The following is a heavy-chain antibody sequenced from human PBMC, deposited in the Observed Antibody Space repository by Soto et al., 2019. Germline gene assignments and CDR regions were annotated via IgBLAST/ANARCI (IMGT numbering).Heavy chain of an antibody. V-gene: IGHV4-39*01. CDR2: VYYSGSA. D-gene: IGHD1-7*01. CDR3: ARHMPGTMLSV. J-gene: IGHJ6*02. CDR1: GGSISSSSWY. Sequence: QLQLQESGPGLVKPSETLSLTCSVSGGSISSSSWYWVWNRQPPGKGLEWIGTVYYSGSAYYNPSLRSRVTKSVDTSKNQLSLRLSSVTAGDTAVYYCARHMPGTMLSVWGQGTTVTVSS.